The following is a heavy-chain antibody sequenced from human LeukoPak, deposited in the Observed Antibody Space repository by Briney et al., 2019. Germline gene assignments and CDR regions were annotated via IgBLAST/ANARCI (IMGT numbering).Heavy chain of an antibody. CDR3: AKDGEGNWFDP. CDR2: IKSKTDGGTT. Sequence: GGSLRLSCAASGFTFSNAWMSWVRQAPGKGLEWVGRIKSKTDGGTTDYAAPVKGRFTISRDDSKNTLYLQMNSLKTEDTAVYYCAKDGEGNWFDPWGQGTLVTVSS. D-gene: IGHD3-10*01. CDR1: GFTFSNAW. J-gene: IGHJ5*02. V-gene: IGHV3-15*01.